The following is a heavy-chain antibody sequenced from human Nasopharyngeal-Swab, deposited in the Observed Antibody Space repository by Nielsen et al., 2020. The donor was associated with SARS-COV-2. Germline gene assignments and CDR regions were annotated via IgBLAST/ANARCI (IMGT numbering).Heavy chain of an antibody. CDR3: ARDYYDSSGSFDY. CDR1: GFTFSSYS. V-gene: IGHV3-21*01. Sequence: GESLKISCAASGFTFSSYSMNWVRQAPGKGLEWVSSISSSSSYMYYADSVKGRFTISRDNAKNSLYLQMNSLRAEDTAVYYCARDYYDSSGSFDYWGQGTLVTVSS. D-gene: IGHD3-22*01. J-gene: IGHJ4*02. CDR2: ISSSSSYM.